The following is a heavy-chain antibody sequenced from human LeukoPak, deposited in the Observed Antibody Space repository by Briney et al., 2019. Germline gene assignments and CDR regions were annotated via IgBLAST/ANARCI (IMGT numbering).Heavy chain of an antibody. J-gene: IGHJ4*02. CDR2: IYYSGST. D-gene: IGHD1-26*01. CDR3: ARSLREVLVDY. V-gene: IGHV4-39*07. CDR1: GGSISSSNYY. Sequence: SETLSLTCTVSGGSISSSNYYWGWIRQPPGKGLEWIGIIYYSGSTYYNPSLKSRVTISVDTSKSQFSLKPTSVTAADTAVYYCARSLREVLVDYWGQGALVTVSS.